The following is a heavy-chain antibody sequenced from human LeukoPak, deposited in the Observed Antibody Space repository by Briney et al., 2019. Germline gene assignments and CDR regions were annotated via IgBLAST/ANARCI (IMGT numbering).Heavy chain of an antibody. Sequence: SETLSLTCTVSGYSISSGHYWGWIRQPPGKGLEWIGSIYHSGSTYYNPSLKSRVTISVDTSKNQLSLKLSSVTAADTAVYYRARPYYYDSRIDPWGQGILVTVSS. CDR1: GYSISSGHY. D-gene: IGHD3-22*01. CDR3: ARPYYYDSRIDP. CDR2: IYHSGST. V-gene: IGHV4-38-2*02. J-gene: IGHJ5*02.